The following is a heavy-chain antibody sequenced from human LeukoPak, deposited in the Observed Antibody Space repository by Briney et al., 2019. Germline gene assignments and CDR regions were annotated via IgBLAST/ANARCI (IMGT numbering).Heavy chain of an antibody. V-gene: IGHV5-51*01. J-gene: IGHJ4*02. CDR2: IYPGDSDT. D-gene: IGHD3-10*01. CDR1: GYRFTNYW. CDR3: VLAGSGSYYFDY. Sequence: GASLLISCKGFGYRFTNYWIGWVRQMPGKGLEWMGIIYPGDSDTRYSPSFQGQVTISADKSINTAYLQWSSLKASDTAMYYCVLAGSGSYYFDYWGQGSLVTVSS.